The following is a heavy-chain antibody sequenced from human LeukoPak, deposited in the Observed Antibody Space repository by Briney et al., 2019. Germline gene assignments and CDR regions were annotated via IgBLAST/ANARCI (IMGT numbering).Heavy chain of an antibody. CDR3: ARETPAAGTYDY. CDR1: GDSISNYY. V-gene: IGHV4-59*12. D-gene: IGHD6-13*01. CDR2: IYYSGST. Sequence: SETLSLTCTVSGDSISNYYWSWIRQPPGKGLEWIGYIYYSGSTNYNPSLKSRVTISVDKSKNQFSLKLSSVTAADTAVYYCARETPAAGTYDYWGQGTLVTVPS. J-gene: IGHJ4*02.